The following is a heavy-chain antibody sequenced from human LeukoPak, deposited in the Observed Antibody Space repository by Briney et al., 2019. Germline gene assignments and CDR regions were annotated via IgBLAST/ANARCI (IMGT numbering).Heavy chain of an antibody. CDR3: ARPSIAARPGWFDP. Sequence: GGSLRLSCAASGFTFSSYSMNWVRQAPGKGLEWVSAISGSGGSTYYADSVKGRFTISRDNSKNTLYLQMNSLRAEDTAVYYCARPSIAARPGWFDPWGQGTLVTVSS. D-gene: IGHD6-6*01. CDR2: ISGSGGST. V-gene: IGHV3-23*01. CDR1: GFTFSSYS. J-gene: IGHJ5*02.